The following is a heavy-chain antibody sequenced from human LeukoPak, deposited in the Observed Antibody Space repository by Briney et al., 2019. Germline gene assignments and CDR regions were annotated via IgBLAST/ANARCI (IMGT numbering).Heavy chain of an antibody. CDR3: ASPTDLSDY. Sequence: GGSLRLSCAASGFTFRDFAMTWVRQAPGKGLEWVSYISISGSIIYYADSVKGRFTISRDNAKNSLYLQMNSLRAEDTAVYYCASPTDLSDYWGQGTLVTVSS. CDR1: GFTFRDFA. J-gene: IGHJ4*02. V-gene: IGHV3-48*03. CDR2: ISISGSII. D-gene: IGHD1-14*01.